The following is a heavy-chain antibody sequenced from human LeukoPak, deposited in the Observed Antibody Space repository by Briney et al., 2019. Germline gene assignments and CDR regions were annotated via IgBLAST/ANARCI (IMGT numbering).Heavy chain of an antibody. V-gene: IGHV3-7*01. CDR3: ARVSSSGYYYHDYYYYMDV. Sequence: GGSLRLSCAASGFTFSSYSMSWVRQAPGKGLEWVANRKQDGSEKYYVDSVKGRFTISRDNAKNSLYLQMNSLRAEDTAVYYCARVSSSGYYYHDYYYYMDVWGKGTTVTISS. D-gene: IGHD3-22*01. CDR2: RKQDGSEK. J-gene: IGHJ6*03. CDR1: GFTFSSYS.